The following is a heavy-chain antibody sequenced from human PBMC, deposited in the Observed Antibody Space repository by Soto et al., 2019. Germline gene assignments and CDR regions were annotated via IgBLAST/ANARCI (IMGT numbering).Heavy chain of an antibody. J-gene: IGHJ4*02. Sequence: GGSLRLSCAASGFTFSSYAMHWVRQAPGKGLEWVAVISYDGSNKYYADSVKGRFTISRDNSKNTLYLQMNSLRAEDTAVYYCASSRNDYGDYDYFDYWGQGTLVTVSS. D-gene: IGHD4-17*01. CDR3: ASSRNDYGDYDYFDY. V-gene: IGHV3-30-3*01. CDR1: GFTFSSYA. CDR2: ISYDGSNK.